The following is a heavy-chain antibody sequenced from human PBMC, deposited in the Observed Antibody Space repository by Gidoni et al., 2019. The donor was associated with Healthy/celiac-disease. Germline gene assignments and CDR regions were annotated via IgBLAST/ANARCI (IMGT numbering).Heavy chain of an antibody. CDR3: ARDRPAYSGSSCFDY. D-gene: IGHD1-26*01. J-gene: IGHJ4*02. Sequence: KGRFTISRDNAKNSLYLQMNSLRAEDTAVYYCARDRPAYSGSSCFDYWGQGTLVTVSS. V-gene: IGHV3-11*01.